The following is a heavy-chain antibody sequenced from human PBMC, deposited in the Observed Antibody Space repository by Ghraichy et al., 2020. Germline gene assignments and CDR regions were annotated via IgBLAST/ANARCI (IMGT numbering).Heavy chain of an antibody. D-gene: IGHD3-10*01. J-gene: IGHJ1*01. CDR1: GFTVSSNY. Sequence: LSLPCAASGFTVSSNYMSWVRQAPGKGLEWVSVIYSGGSTYYADSVKGRFTISRDNSKNTLYLQMNSLRAEDTAVYYCARVYDSSITPYFQHWGQGTLVTVSS. CDR3: ARVYDSSITPYFQH. CDR2: IYSGGST. V-gene: IGHV3-53*01.